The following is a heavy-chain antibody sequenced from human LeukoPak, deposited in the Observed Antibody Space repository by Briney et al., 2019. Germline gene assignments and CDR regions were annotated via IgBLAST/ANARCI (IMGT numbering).Heavy chain of an antibody. CDR2: INHSGST. CDR1: GGSFSGYY. CDR3: ARGGVNAVAGIDY. Sequence: SETLSLTCAVYGGSFSGYYWSGIRQPPGKGLGWIGEINHSGSTNYIPSLKSRVSISVDTSKNQFSLKLSSVTAADTAVYYCARGGVNAVAGIDYWGQGTLVTVSS. J-gene: IGHJ4*02. V-gene: IGHV4-34*01. D-gene: IGHD6-19*01.